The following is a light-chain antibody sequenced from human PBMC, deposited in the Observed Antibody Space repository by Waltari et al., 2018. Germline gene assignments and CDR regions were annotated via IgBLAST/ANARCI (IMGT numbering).Light chain of an antibody. CDR1: QSIDTW. CDR2: KAS. CDR3: QQYNTDSPWT. V-gene: IGKV1-5*03. J-gene: IGKJ1*01. Sequence: DIQMTQSPSSLSASVGDRVTITCRASQSIDTWLAWYQHKPGKAPKVLIYKASYLESGVPSMFSGSGSGTEFTLTISSLQPDDFATYYCQQYNTDSPWTFGQGTKVEVK.